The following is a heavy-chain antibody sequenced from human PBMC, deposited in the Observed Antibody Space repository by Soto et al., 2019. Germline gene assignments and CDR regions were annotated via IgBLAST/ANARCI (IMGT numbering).Heavy chain of an antibody. CDR2: IYYSGST. D-gene: IGHD6-19*01. CDR1: GGSISSGDYY. V-gene: IGHV4-30-4*01. CDR3: ARDLSSSGPLDY. Sequence: PSETLSLTCTVSGGSISSGDYYWSWIRQPPGKGLEWIGYIYYSGSTYYNPSLKSRVTISVDTSKNQFSLKLSSVTAADTAVYYCARDLSSSGPLDYWGQGTLVTVSS. J-gene: IGHJ4*02.